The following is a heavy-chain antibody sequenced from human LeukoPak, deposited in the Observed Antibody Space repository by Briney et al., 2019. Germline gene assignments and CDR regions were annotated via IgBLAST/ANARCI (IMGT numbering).Heavy chain of an antibody. CDR3: ARAYAVYSSGWYNYYYGMDV. Sequence: SETLSLTCTVSGGSISSYYWSWIRQPPGKGLEWIGYIYYSGSTNYNPSLKSRVTISVDTSKNQFSLKLSSVTAADTAVYYCARAYAVYSSGWYNYYYGMDVWGQGTTVTVSS. CDR1: GGSISSYY. V-gene: IGHV4-59*01. D-gene: IGHD6-19*01. J-gene: IGHJ6*02. CDR2: IYYSGST.